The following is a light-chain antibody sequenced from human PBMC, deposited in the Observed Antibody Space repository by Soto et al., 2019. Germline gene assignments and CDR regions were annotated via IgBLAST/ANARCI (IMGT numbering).Light chain of an antibody. CDR2: AAS. V-gene: IGKV1-9*01. J-gene: IGKJ3*01. CDR3: QQFNNYPRT. Sequence: IQLTQSPSSLSASVGDRVTITCRASQGISSYLAWSKQKPGKAPKLLIYAASTLQSGVPSRFSGSGSGTDFTLSRSSLQPEDFTTYYCQQFNNYPRTFGHGTKVDIK. CDR1: QGISSY.